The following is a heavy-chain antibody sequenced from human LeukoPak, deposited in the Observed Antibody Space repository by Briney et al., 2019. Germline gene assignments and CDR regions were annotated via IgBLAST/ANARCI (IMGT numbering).Heavy chain of an antibody. CDR3: ARGGTWGSFDY. CDR1: GFTFSTYW. D-gene: IGHD3-16*01. CDR2: IREDGSHK. V-gene: IGHV3-7*01. J-gene: IGHJ4*02. Sequence: PGGSLRLSCAASGFTFSTYWMNWVRQAPGKGLEWVAYIREDGSHKNYVDSVKCRFTISRDNAKNSLSLQLNSLRAEDTAVYFCARGGTWGSFDYWGQGTLVTVSS.